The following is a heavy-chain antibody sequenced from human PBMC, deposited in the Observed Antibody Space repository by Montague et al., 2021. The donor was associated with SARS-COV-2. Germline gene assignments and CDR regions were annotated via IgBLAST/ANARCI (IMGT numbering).Heavy chain of an antibody. V-gene: IGHV4-4*02. CDR1: GDSISTSTW. J-gene: IGHJ4*02. Sequence: SETLSPTRWVSGDSISTSTWWTWVRQTPGKGLEWIGEIFHSGTINYNPSLKSRVSISVDKSNNQFSLRLSSLIAADTAVYYCARGILSMNMAVVVLLGGIYYFDSWGQGALVAVSS. D-gene: IGHD3-22*01. CDR3: ARGILSMNMAVVVLLGGIYYFDS. CDR2: IFHSGTI.